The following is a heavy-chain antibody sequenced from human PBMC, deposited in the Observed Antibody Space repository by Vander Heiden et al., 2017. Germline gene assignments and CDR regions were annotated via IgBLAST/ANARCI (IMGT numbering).Heavy chain of an antibody. CDR3: ARSAGSSGYEYYYYGMDV. CDR1: GGTFNSHP. CDR2: IIPIVGVI. J-gene: IGHJ6*02. Sequence: QVQLVQSGAEVKKPGSSAQVSCKASGGTFNSHPINWVRQAPGQGLEWMGGIIPIVGVINYAQKFQGRVTITADKSTNIAYMELSSLRSEDTAVYYCARSAGSSGYEYYYYGMDVWGQGTTVTVSS. D-gene: IGHD3-22*01. V-gene: IGHV1-69*10.